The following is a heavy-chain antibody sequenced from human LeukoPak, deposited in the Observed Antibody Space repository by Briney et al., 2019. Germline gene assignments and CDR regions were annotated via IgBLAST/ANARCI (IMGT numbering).Heavy chain of an antibody. D-gene: IGHD3-10*01. J-gene: IGHJ4*02. CDR3: ARDLSGVGYSGSGTYGY. CDR2: INPDSGGT. V-gene: IGHV1-2*02. Sequence: ASVKVSCKASGYTFTGHYMHWVRQAPGQGLEWMGWINPDSGGTDYAQKFQGRVTMTRDTSITTAYMELSSLRSDDTAVYYCARDLSGVGYSGSGTYGYWGQGTLVTVSS. CDR1: GYTFTGHY.